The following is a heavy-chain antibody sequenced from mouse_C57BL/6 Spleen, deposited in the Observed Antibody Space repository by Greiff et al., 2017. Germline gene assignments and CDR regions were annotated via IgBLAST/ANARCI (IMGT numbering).Heavy chain of an antibody. CDR2: IYPGSGST. D-gene: IGHD2-13*01. V-gene: IGHV1-55*01. J-gene: IGHJ2*01. Sequence: QVQLQQSGAELVKPGASVKMSCKASGYTFTSYWITWVKQRPGQGLEWIGDIYPGSGSTNYNEKFKSKATLTVDTSSSTAYMQLSSLTSGDTAVYYCARSVTLYFDNWGQGTTLTVSS. CDR3: ARSVTLYFDN. CDR1: GYTFTSYW.